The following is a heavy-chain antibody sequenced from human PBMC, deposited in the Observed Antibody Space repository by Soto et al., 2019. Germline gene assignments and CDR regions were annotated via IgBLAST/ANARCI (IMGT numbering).Heavy chain of an antibody. CDR2: INGDGSST. Sequence: EVQLVESGGGLVQPGGSLRLSCAAAGFAFDSHWMHWVRQAPGKGLVWVSRINGDGSSTFYADSVKGRFTISRDNARNTVYLQMNSLRAGDTAVYYCARGIQWRYGMDVWGQGTTVTVSS. CDR3: ARGIQWRYGMDV. D-gene: IGHD5-12*01. CDR1: GFAFDSHW. J-gene: IGHJ6*02. V-gene: IGHV3-74*01.